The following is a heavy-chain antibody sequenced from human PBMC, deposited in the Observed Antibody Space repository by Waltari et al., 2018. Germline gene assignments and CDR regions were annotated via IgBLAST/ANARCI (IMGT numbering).Heavy chain of an antibody. V-gene: IGHV1-8*03. Sequence: QVQLVQSGAEVKKPGASVKVSCKASGYTFTSYDINWVRQATGQGLEWMGWMNPNSGNTGYAQKFQGRVTITRNTSISTAYMELSSLRSEDKAVYYCARGMGAYSSGWYGFDYWGQGTLVTVSS. J-gene: IGHJ4*02. CDR2: MNPNSGNT. D-gene: IGHD6-19*01. CDR1: GYTFTSYD. CDR3: ARGMGAYSSGWYGFDY.